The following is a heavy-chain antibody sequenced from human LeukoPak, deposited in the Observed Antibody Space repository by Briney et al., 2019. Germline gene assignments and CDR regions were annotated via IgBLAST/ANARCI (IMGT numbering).Heavy chain of an antibody. CDR2: ILYDGSNK. CDR3: ARVRGSYDY. Sequence: GRSLRLSCAAYGFTFSSYAMHWVRQAPGKGLEWMAVILYDGSNKYYADSVKGRFTISRDNSKNTLYLQMNSLRAEDTAVYYCARVRGSYDYWGQGTLVTVSS. D-gene: IGHD1-26*01. CDR1: GFTFSSYA. J-gene: IGHJ4*02. V-gene: IGHV3-30*01.